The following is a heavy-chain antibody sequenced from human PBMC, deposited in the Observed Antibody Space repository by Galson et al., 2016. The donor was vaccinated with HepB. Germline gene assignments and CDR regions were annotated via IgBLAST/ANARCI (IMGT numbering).Heavy chain of an antibody. CDR2: ISGRGGTT. CDR3: ARGSSGSSGY. Sequence: SLRLSCAASGFPFRSYAISWVRQAPGKGLEWVSAISGRGGTTYYVDSVKGRFTISRDNSKNTLFLQMNNLRVEDTAVYYCARGSSGSSGYWGQGTLVTVSS. CDR1: GFPFRSYA. V-gene: IGHV3-23*01. D-gene: IGHD6-6*01. J-gene: IGHJ4*02.